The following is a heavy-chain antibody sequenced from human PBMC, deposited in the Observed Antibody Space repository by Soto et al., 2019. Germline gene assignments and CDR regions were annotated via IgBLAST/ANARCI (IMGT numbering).Heavy chain of an antibody. CDR3: KGIPMVRGQDY. V-gene: IGHV3-15*01. Sequence: EVQLVESGGGLVKPGGSLRLSCAASGFTFSNAWMSWVRQAPGKGLEWVGRIKSKTDGGTTDYAAPVKGRFTISRDDSKNTLYLQMNSLKTEDTAVYYCKGIPMVRGQDYWGQGTLVTVSS. CDR2: IKSKTDGGTT. CDR1: GFTFSNAW. J-gene: IGHJ4*02. D-gene: IGHD3-10*01.